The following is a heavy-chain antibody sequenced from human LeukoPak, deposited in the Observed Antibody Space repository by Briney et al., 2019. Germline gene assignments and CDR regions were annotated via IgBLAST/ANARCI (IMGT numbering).Heavy chain of an antibody. CDR2: INSDGTAT. CDR1: GFTFSTYW. D-gene: IGHD3-22*01. V-gene: IGHV3-74*01. CDR3: ARRKSRGYKDDAFDI. Sequence: GGSLRLSCAVSGFTFSTYWMHWVRQAPGKGLVWVSRINSDGTATHYADSVQGRFIISRDNARNSLYLQMNSLRAEDVAVYYCARRKSRGYKDDAFDIWGQGTMVTVSS. J-gene: IGHJ3*02.